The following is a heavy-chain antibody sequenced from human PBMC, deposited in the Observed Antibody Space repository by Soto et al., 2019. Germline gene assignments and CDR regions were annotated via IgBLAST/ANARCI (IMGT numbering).Heavy chain of an antibody. V-gene: IGHV4-34*09. CDR1: GGSFSGYY. CDR2: INHSGST. J-gene: IGHJ4*02. D-gene: IGHD3-22*01. Sequence: PSETLSLTCAVYGGSFSGYYWSWIRQPPGKGLEWIGEINHSGSTNYNPSLKGRVTMSVDTSTNQFSLKLSSVTAADTAVYYCARLFNYYDSSGYAEYYFDHWGQGTLVTVSS. CDR3: ARLFNYYDSSGYAEYYFDH.